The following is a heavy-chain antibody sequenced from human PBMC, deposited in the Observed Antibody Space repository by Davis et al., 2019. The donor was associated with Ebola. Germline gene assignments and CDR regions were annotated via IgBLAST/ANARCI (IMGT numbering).Heavy chain of an antibody. CDR1: GFTFSSYG. J-gene: IGHJ4*02. CDR2: ISYDGSNK. Sequence: GESLKISCAASGFTFSSYGMHWVRQAPGKGLEWVAVISYDGSNKYYADSVKGRFTISRDNSKNTLYLQMNSLRAEDTAVYYCAKVARGCWGQGTLVTVSS. D-gene: IGHD6-19*01. V-gene: IGHV3-30*18. CDR3: AKVARGC.